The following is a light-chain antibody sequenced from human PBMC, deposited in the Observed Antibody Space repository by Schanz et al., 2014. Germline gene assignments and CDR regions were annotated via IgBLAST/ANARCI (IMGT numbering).Light chain of an antibody. J-gene: IGKJ3*01. CDR2: AAS. CDR1: QGISSY. V-gene: IGKV1-8*01. Sequence: AIRMTQSPSSLSASTGDRVTITCRARQGISSYLAWYQQKPGKAPKLLIYAASTLQSGVPSRFSGSGSGTDFTLTISCLQSEDFATYYCQQYYSYPFTFGPGTKVDIK. CDR3: QQYYSYPFT.